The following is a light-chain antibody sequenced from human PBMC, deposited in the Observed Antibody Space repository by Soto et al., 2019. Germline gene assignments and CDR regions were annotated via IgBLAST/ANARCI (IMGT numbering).Light chain of an antibody. CDR1: RSNIGSKT. V-gene: IGLV1-44*01. CDR2: SNN. CDR3: ATWDDGLNGL. Sequence: QSVLTQPPSASGTPGHRVTSSCSGSRSNIGSKTVNWYQQLPGTAPKLLIYSNNQRPSGVPDRFSGPKSGTAASLAISGLQSEDEADYYCATWDDGLNGLFGTGTKVTVL. J-gene: IGLJ1*01.